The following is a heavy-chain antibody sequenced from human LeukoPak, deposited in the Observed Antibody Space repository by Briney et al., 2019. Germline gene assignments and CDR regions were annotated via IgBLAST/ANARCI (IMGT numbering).Heavy chain of an antibody. J-gene: IGHJ4*02. CDR2: ISSSYIT. CDR3: ARQVTTYDF. Sequence: GGSLRLSCAASGFTFSSDSMNWVRQAPGKGREWVSYISSSYITYYADSVTGRFTISRDNAKNSLYLQMNSLRAEDTAVYYCARQVTTYDFWGQGALVTVSS. V-gene: IGHV3-48*01. D-gene: IGHD4-17*01. CDR1: GFTFSSDS.